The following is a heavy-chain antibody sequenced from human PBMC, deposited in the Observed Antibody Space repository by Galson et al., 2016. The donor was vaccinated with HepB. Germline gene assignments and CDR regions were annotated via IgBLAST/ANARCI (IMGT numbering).Heavy chain of an antibody. V-gene: IGHV3-9*01. CDR1: GFTFEDYA. CDR3: TKDFYSSGPEYFHH. CDR2: INWNSGVT. Sequence: LRLSCAASGFTFEDYAMHWVRQFPGKGLEWVSGINWNSGVTDYADSVKGRFTISRDNAKNSLYPQMNSLRPEDTAFYYCTKDFYSSGPEYFHHWGRGTLVTVSS. D-gene: IGHD3-22*01. J-gene: IGHJ1*01.